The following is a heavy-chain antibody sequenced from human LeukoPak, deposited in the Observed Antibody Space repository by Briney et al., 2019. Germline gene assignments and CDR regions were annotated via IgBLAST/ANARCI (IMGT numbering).Heavy chain of an antibody. V-gene: IGHV3-74*01. CDR1: GFTFSRYW. CDR2: INSDGSNT. J-gene: IGHJ4*02. Sequence: GGSLRLSCAASGFTFSRYWMHWVRQAPGKGLVWVSRINSDGSNTNYADSVKGRFTISRDNSKNTLYLQMNSLRAEDTAVYYCAKYGSYFYYRDYWGQGTLVTVSS. D-gene: IGHD2-21*02. CDR3: AKYGSYFYYRDY.